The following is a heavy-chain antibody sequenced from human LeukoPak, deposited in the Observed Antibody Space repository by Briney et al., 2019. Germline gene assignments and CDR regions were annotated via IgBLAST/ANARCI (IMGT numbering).Heavy chain of an antibody. J-gene: IGHJ4*02. D-gene: IGHD6-19*01. CDR1: GGSISSYY. Sequence: PSETLSLTCTVSGGSISSYYWSWIRQPAGKGLEWIGRIYSSGSTSYNPSLKSRVTMSVDTSKNQVSLKLSSATAADTAMYHCARIYQSSEISSGYFDYWGQGTLVTVAS. V-gene: IGHV4-4*07. CDR2: IYSSGST. CDR3: ARIYQSSEISSGYFDY.